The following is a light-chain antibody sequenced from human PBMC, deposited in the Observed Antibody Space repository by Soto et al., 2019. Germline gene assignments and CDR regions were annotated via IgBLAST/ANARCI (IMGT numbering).Light chain of an antibody. CDR3: QQHNDWPT. Sequence: DTIMTQSPVILSVSPAERATVSVRASQSLNSNLAWYQQKPGQAPRLLIIGASERVTTIPARFSGSGSGTEFTLSISSLQSDDFAVYYCQQHNDWPTFGQGTRLEIK. J-gene: IGKJ5*01. CDR2: GAS. CDR1: QSLNSN. V-gene: IGKV3-15*01.